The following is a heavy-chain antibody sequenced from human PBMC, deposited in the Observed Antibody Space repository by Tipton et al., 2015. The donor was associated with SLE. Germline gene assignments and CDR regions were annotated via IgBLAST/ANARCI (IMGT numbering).Heavy chain of an antibody. CDR1: GGSISRSNYY. CDR2: IFYRGIT. V-gene: IGHV4-39*07. CDR3: ARDPYYYDSTGSPYTY. J-gene: IGHJ4*02. D-gene: IGHD3-22*01. Sequence: TLSLTCTVSGGSISRSNYYWGWIRQPPGKGLEWIGSIFYRGITYYNPSLKSRVTISVDTSKNQFSLKLSSVTAADTAVYYCARDPYYYDSTGSPYTYWGQGRLVTVSS.